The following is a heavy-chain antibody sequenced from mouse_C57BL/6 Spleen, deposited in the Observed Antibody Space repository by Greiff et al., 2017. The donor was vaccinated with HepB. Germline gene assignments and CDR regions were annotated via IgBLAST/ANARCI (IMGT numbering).Heavy chain of an antibody. Sequence: VQLQQPGAELVKPGASVKLSCKASGYTFTSYWMHWVKQRPGQGLEWIGLIHPNSGSTNYNEKFKSKATLTVDKSSSTAYMQLSSLTSEDSAVYYGAREGSSGGGRFAYWGQGTLVTVSA. D-gene: IGHD3-2*02. CDR1: GYTFTSYW. J-gene: IGHJ3*01. V-gene: IGHV1-64*01. CDR2: IHPNSGST. CDR3: AREGSSGGGRFAY.